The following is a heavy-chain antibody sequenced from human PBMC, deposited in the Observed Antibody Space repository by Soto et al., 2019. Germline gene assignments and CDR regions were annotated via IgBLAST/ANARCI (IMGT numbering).Heavy chain of an antibody. CDR1: GFTFSSYE. Sequence: EVQLVESGGGLVQPGGSLRLSCAASGFTFSSYEMNWVRQAPGKGLEWVSYISSSGSTIYYADSVKGRFTISRDNAKNSLHMQMNSLRAEDTAVYYCASLITGTTWAYYGMDVWGQGTTVTVSS. CDR2: ISSSGSTI. CDR3: ASLITGTTWAYYGMDV. D-gene: IGHD1-7*01. V-gene: IGHV3-48*03. J-gene: IGHJ6*02.